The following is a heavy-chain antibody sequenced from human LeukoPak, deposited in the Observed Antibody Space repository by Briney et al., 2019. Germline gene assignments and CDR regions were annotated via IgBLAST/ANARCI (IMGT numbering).Heavy chain of an antibody. V-gene: IGHV4-34*01. CDR3: ARVGVSWVRSSSWYHD. CDR2: INHSGST. CDR1: GGSFSGYY. Sequence: SETLSLTCAVYGGSFSGYYWNWIRQPPGKGLEWIGEINHSGSTNYNPSLKSRVTIAVDTSKHQFSLKLSSVTAADTAVYYCARVGVSWVRSSSWYHDWGQGTLVTVSS. D-gene: IGHD6-13*01. J-gene: IGHJ4*02.